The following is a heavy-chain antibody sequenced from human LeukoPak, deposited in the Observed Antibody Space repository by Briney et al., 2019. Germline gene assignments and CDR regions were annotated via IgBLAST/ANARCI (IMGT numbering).Heavy chain of an antibody. V-gene: IGHV1-2*02. CDR3: AREEPTGGVGY. Sequence: ASVKVSCRTSGYTFTGYFIHWVRQAPGQGLEWMGWINPNTGDTKYVEKFQGRATMTRDTSISTAYMELSRLRSGDTAVYYCAREEPTGGVGYWGQGTLVTVSS. CDR2: INPNTGDT. D-gene: IGHD1-14*01. J-gene: IGHJ4*02. CDR1: GYTFTGYF.